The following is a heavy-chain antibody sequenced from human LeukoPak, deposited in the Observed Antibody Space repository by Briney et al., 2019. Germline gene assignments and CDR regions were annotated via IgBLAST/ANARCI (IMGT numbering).Heavy chain of an antibody. CDR2: IYPEDSDT. CDR3: ARIYCEVESTC. Sequence: GESLKISCKASGYTFSSYWIGWVRQMPGKGLEWMGVIYPEDSDTRYSPSFQGQVTISADTSISTAYLQWSSLQPSDTAMYYCARIYCEVESTCWGQGTLVTVSS. J-gene: IGHJ4*02. D-gene: IGHD2-21*01. CDR1: GYTFSSYW. V-gene: IGHV5-51*01.